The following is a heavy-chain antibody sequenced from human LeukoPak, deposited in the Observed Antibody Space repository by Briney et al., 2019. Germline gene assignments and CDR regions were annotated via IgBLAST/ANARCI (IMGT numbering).Heavy chain of an antibody. CDR2: ISAYNGNT. Sequence: ASVKVSCKASGYTFTSYGISWVRQAPGQGLEWMGWISAYNGNTNYAQKLQGRVTMTTDTSTSTAYMELRSLRSDDTAVYYCAGDKGPIYYGSGSYREFDYWGQGTLVTVSS. D-gene: IGHD3-10*01. CDR3: AGDKGPIYYGSGSYREFDY. CDR1: GYTFTSYG. V-gene: IGHV1-18*01. J-gene: IGHJ4*02.